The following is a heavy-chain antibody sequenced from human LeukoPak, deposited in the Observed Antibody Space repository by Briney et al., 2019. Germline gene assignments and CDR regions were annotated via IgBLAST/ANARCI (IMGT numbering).Heavy chain of an antibody. Sequence: GESLRLSCAASGNYWMHWVRQAPGKGLVWVSHINSDGSWTSYADSVKGRFTISKDNAKNTVYLQMNSLRAEDTAVYYCVSFYETNWGRGTLVTVSS. J-gene: IGHJ4*02. V-gene: IGHV3-74*01. CDR3: VSFYETN. D-gene: IGHD2/OR15-2a*01. CDR1: GNYW. CDR2: INSDGSWT.